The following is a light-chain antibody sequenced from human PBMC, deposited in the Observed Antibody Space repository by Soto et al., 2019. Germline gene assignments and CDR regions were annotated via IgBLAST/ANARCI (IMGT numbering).Light chain of an antibody. J-gene: IGKJ4*01. Sequence: DIQMTQSPSTLSASVGDRVTITCRASQNISNWLAWYQQRPGRAPNLLIHDASTLESGVPSRFSGSGSVTEFTLTISSLQPEDVATYYCQKYNSAPLTFGGGTKVEIK. V-gene: IGKV1-5*01. CDR3: QKYNSAPLT. CDR1: QNISNW. CDR2: DAS.